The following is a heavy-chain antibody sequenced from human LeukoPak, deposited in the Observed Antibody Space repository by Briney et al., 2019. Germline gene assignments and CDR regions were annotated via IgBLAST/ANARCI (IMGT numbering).Heavy chain of an antibody. CDR2: ISSSGSTI. V-gene: IGHV3-11*01. CDR3: ARDFDQPGSY. Sequence: PGGSLRLSCVASGLTFSDYYMSWIRQAPGKGLEWVSYISSSGSTIYHVDSVKGRFTISRDNAKNSLYLQMNSLRAEDTAVYYCARDFDQPGSYWGQGTLVTVSS. CDR1: GLTFSDYY. D-gene: IGHD3-9*01. J-gene: IGHJ4*02.